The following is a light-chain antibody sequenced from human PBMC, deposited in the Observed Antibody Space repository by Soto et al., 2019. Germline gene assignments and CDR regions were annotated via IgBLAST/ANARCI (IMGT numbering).Light chain of an antibody. J-gene: IGLJ3*02. V-gene: IGLV1-47*01. CDR2: RNN. CDR1: SSNIGSNY. CDR3: AAWDDSLSEWV. Sequence: QPVLTQPPSASGTPGQRVTISCSGSSSNIGSNYVYWYQQLPGTAPKLLIYRNNQRPSGVPDRFSGSKSGTSASLAISGLRSEDEADYYCAAWDDSLSEWVFGGGTKLTVL.